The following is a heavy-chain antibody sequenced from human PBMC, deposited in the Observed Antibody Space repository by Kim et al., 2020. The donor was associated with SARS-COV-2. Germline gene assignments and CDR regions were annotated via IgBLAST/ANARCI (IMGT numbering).Heavy chain of an antibody. Sequence: GGSLRLSCAASGFTVSSNYMSWVRQAPGKGLEWVSVIDSGGSTYYADSVKGRFTISRDNSKNTLYLQMNSLRAEDTAVYYCARALTDYGDYYFDYWGQGTLVTVSS. CDR2: IDSGGST. CDR1: GFTVSSNY. J-gene: IGHJ4*02. V-gene: IGHV3-53*01. D-gene: IGHD4-17*01. CDR3: ARALTDYGDYYFDY.